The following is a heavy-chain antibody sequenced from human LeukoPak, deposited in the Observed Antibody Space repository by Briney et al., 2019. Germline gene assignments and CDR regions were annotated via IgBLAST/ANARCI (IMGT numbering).Heavy chain of an antibody. J-gene: IGHJ5*02. D-gene: IGHD4-17*01. V-gene: IGHV4-39*07. CDR2: IYYSGST. CDR3: ARGNDYGDYNWFDP. CDR1: GGSISSSSYY. Sequence: PSETLSLTCTVSGGSISSSSYYWGWIRQPPGKGLEWIGSIYYSGSTYYNPSLKSRVTISVDTSKNQFSLKLRSVTAADTAVYYWARGNDYGDYNWFDPWGQGTLVTVSS.